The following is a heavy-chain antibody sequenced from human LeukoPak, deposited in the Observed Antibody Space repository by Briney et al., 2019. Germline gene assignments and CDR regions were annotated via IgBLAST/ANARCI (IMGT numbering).Heavy chain of an antibody. Sequence: PGGSLRLSCAASGFTFSSYSMNWVRQAPGKGLEWVSSISSSSSYIYYADSVKGRFTISRDNAKNSLYLQMNSLRAEDTAVYYCARPLVRGVIKDYWGQGTLVTVSS. V-gene: IGHV3-21*01. D-gene: IGHD3-10*01. CDR2: ISSSSSYI. CDR3: ARPLVRGVIKDY. CDR1: GFTFSSYS. J-gene: IGHJ4*02.